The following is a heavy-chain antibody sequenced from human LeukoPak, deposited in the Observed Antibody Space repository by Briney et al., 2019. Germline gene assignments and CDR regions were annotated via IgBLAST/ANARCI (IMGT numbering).Heavy chain of an antibody. V-gene: IGHV4-34*01. CDR3: ARHGPSIVVVRDAFDI. CDR2: INHGGST. D-gene: IGHD3-22*01. Sequence: PSETLSLTCAVYGGSLSGYYWSWIRQPPGKGLEWIGEINHGGSTNYNPSLKSRVTISVDTSKNQFSLKLSSVTAADTAVYYCARHGPSIVVVRDAFDIWGQGTMVTVSS. CDR1: GGSLSGYY. J-gene: IGHJ3*02.